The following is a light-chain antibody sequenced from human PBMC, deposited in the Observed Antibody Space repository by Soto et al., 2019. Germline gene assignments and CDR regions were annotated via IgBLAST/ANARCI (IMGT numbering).Light chain of an antibody. J-gene: IGKJ2*02. CDR1: QSISSY. CDR3: QQSYSTPGGT. V-gene: IGKV1-39*01. CDR2: AAS. Sequence: DIQMTQSPSSLSASVGDRVTITCRASQSISSYLNWYQQKPGKAPKLLIYAASSLQSGVPSRLSGSGSGTDFTLTISSLQPEDFATYDCQQSYSTPGGTFGQGTKLEIK.